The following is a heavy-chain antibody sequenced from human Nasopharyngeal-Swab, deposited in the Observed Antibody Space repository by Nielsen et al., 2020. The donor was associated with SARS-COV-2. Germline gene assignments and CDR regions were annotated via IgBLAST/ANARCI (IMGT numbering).Heavy chain of an antibody. D-gene: IGHD3-3*01. J-gene: IGHJ5*02. V-gene: IGHV1-18*04. CDR2: ISAYNGNT. Sequence: ASVKVSCKASGYTFTSYGISWVRQAPGQGLEWMGWISAYNGNTNYAQKLQGRVTMTTDTSTSTAYMEPRSLRSDDTAVYYCARGRYYYDFWSGPSPNNWFDPWGQGTLVTVSS. CDR3: ARGRYYYDFWSGPSPNNWFDP. CDR1: GYTFTSYG.